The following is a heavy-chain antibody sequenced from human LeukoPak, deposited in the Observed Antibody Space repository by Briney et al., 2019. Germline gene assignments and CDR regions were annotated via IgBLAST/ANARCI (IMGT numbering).Heavy chain of an antibody. D-gene: IGHD6-19*01. Sequence: GGSLRLSCAASGFTFSSFGMSWVRQAPGKGLEWVSSISSSSNYIYYADSVKGRLTISRDNAKNSLYLQMNSLRAEDTAVYYCARDPSSGWYLKGWFDPWGQGTLVTVSS. V-gene: IGHV3-21*01. CDR2: ISSSSNYI. J-gene: IGHJ5*02. CDR3: ARDPSSGWYLKGWFDP. CDR1: GFTFSSFG.